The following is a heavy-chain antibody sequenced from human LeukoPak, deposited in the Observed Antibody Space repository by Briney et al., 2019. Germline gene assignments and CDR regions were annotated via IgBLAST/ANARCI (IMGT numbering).Heavy chain of an antibody. Sequence: SETLSLTCTVSGGSISSYYWSWIRQPPGKGLEWIGYIYYSGGTNYNPSLKSRVTISVDTSKNQFSLKLSSVTAADTAVYYCARDGYNGLVDYWGQGTLVTVSS. CDR3: ARDGYNGLVDY. V-gene: IGHV4-59*01. CDR1: GGSISSYY. D-gene: IGHD5-24*01. CDR2: IYYSGGT. J-gene: IGHJ4*02.